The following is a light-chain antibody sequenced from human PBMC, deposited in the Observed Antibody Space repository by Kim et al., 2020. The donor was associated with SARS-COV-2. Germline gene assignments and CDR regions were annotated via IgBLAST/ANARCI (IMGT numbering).Light chain of an antibody. V-gene: IGLV3-1*01. CDR1: KLGDKY. Sequence: PGQTASITCSGDKLGDKYACWYQQKPGQSPVLVIYQDSKRPSGIPERFSGSNSGNTATLTISGTQAMDEADYYCQAWDSSTFYVFGTGTKVTVL. CDR2: QDS. CDR3: QAWDSSTFYV. J-gene: IGLJ1*01.